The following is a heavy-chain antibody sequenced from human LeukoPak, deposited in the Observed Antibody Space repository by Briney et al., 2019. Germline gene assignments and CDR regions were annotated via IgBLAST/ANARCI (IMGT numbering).Heavy chain of an antibody. CDR2: ISSSIYI. V-gene: IGHV3-21*01. Sequence: PGGSLRLSCAASGFTFSTYTMNWVRQAPGKGLEWVSSISSSIYIYYTDSVKGRFTISRDNARNSVYLQMNNLRAEDTAVYYCARVNGDYERGGAPDYWGQGTLVTVSS. CDR3: ARVNGDYERGGAPDY. D-gene: IGHD4-17*01. J-gene: IGHJ4*02. CDR1: GFTFSTYT.